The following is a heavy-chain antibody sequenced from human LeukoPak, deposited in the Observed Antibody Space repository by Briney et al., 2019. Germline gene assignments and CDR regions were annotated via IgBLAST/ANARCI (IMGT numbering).Heavy chain of an antibody. V-gene: IGHV4-59*01. CDR2: IYYSGST. J-gene: IGHJ4*02. D-gene: IGHD3-16*01. Sequence: PSETLSLTCTVSGGSISSYYWSWIRQPPGKGLEWIGYIYYSGSTNYNPSLKSRVTISVDTSKNQFSLKLSSVTAADTAVYYCARSGVMITFGGVIWGQGTLVTVSS. CDR1: GGSISSYY. CDR3: ARSGVMITFGGVI.